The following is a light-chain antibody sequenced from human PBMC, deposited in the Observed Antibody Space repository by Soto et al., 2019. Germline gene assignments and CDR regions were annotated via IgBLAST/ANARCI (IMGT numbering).Light chain of an antibody. Sequence: EIVLSQSPCTLSLSPGERATLSCRASQSVSSSYLAWYQQKPGQAPRLLIYGASSRATGIPDRFSGSGSGTDFTLTISRLEPEDFAVYYCQQRSNWILSFGGGTKVDI. V-gene: IGKV3D-20*02. J-gene: IGKJ4*01. CDR3: QQRSNWILS. CDR1: QSVSSSY. CDR2: GAS.